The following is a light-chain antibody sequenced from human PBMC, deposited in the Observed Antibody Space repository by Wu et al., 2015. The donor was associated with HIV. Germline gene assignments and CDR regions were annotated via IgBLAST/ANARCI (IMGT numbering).Light chain of an antibody. CDR2: GGS. Sequence: EIVLTQPPGTLSLSPGESATLSCRASQSVSSLYLAWYQQKPGQSPRLLIYGGSTLATGIPDRFSGSGSGTEFTLTISRLEPEDPAVYYCQQYDTSPHTFGGGTKLEIK. V-gene: IGKV3-20*01. CDR1: QSVSSLY. CDR3: QQYDTSPHT. J-gene: IGKJ4*01.